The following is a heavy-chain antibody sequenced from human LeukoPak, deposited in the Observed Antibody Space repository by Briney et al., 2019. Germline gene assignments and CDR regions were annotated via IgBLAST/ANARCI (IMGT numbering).Heavy chain of an antibody. CDR2: INPDSGGS. D-gene: IGHD3-22*01. CDR1: GYTFSAFY. J-gene: IGHJ3*02. V-gene: IGHV1-2*02. Sequence: ASVKVSCKTSGYTFSAFYMHWVRQAPGQGPEWMGWINPDSGGSEYGQKFQGRVTFTSDTSSTTIYMEVRSLKSDDTAVYYCARAMDYYDSSGYKEAFDIWGQGTMVTVSS. CDR3: ARAMDYYDSSGYKEAFDI.